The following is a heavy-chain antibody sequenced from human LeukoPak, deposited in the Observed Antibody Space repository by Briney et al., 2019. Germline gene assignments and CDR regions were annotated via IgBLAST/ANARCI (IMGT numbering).Heavy chain of an antibody. J-gene: IGHJ4*02. V-gene: IGHV4-39*01. Sequence: PSETLSLTCTVSGGSISSSGSYWGWIRQPPGKGLEWIGNIYYSGTTYYNPSLKSRVTISVDTSKNQFSLKLSSVTAADTAVYYCARLREGDVDYWGLGTLVTVSS. CDR3: ARLREGDVDY. D-gene: IGHD5-24*01. CDR2: IYYSGTT. CDR1: GGSISSSGSY.